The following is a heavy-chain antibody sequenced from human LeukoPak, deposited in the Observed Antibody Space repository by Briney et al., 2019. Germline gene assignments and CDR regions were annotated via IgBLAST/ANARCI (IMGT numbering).Heavy chain of an antibody. CDR3: ARPSSTFDY. Sequence: ASVKVSCKASGFTFTSSAMQWVRQARGQRLEWIGWIVVGSGNTNYAQKVQGRVTITADKSTSTAYMELSSLRSEDTAVYYCARPSSTFDYWGQGTLVTVSS. V-gene: IGHV1-58*02. D-gene: IGHD6-13*01. J-gene: IGHJ4*02. CDR1: GFTFTSSA. CDR2: IVVGSGNT.